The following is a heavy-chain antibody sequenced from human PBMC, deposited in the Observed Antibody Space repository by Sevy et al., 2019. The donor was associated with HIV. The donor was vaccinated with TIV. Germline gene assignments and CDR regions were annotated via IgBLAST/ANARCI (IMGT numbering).Heavy chain of an antibody. Sequence: GGSLRLSCAASGFTFSNAWMSWVRQAPGKGLEWVGRIKSKTDGGTTDYAAPVKGRFTISRDDSKNTLYLQMNSLKTEDTAVYYCTTEPLRGYNGYDSHYFDYWGQGTLVTVSS. CDR1: GFTFSNAW. D-gene: IGHD5-12*01. J-gene: IGHJ4*02. V-gene: IGHV3-15*01. CDR2: IKSKTDGGTT. CDR3: TTEPLRGYNGYDSHYFDY.